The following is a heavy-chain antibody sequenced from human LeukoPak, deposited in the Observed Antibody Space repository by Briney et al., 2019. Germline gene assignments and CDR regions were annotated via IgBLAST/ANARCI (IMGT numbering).Heavy chain of an antibody. CDR1: GDSVSSNSSA. J-gene: IGHJ6*04. CDR2: TYYRSKWYN. D-gene: IGHD6-19*01. CDR3: ARDRSGWYKDYYYYGMDV. V-gene: IGHV6-1*01. Sequence: SQTLSLTCAISGDSVSSNSSAWNWIRQSPSRGLEWLGRTYYRSKWYNDYAVSVKSRITSNPDTSKNQFSLQLNSVTPEDTAVYYCARDRSGWYKDYYYYGMDVWGKGTTVTVSS.